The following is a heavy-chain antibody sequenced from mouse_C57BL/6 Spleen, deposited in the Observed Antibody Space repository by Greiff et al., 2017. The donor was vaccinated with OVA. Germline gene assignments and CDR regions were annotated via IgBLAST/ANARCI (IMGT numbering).Heavy chain of an antibody. CDR1: GYTFTSYW. D-gene: IGHD1-1*01. Sequence: VQLQQPGAELVKPGASVKLSCKASGYTFTSYWMQWVKQRPGQGLEWIGEIDPSDSYTNYNQKFKGKATLTVDTSSSTAYMQLSSLTSEDSAVYYCARWNYGSPYYAMDYWGQGTSVTVSS. CDR3: ARWNYGSPYYAMDY. V-gene: IGHV1-50*01. J-gene: IGHJ4*01. CDR2: IDPSDSYT.